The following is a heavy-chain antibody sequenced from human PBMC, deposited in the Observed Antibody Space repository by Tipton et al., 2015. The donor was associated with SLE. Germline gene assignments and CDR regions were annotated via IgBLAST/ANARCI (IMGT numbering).Heavy chain of an antibody. CDR2: IYYSGST. V-gene: IGHV4-59*11. CDR1: GGSISSHY. CDR3: ARDALGVAARWFDP. J-gene: IGHJ5*02. D-gene: IGHD6-19*01. Sequence: TLSLTCTVSGGSISSHYWSWIRQPPGKGLEWIGYIYYSGSTNYNPSLKSRVTISVDTSKNQFSLKLRSVTAADTAVYYCARDALGVAARWFDPWGPGTLVTVSS.